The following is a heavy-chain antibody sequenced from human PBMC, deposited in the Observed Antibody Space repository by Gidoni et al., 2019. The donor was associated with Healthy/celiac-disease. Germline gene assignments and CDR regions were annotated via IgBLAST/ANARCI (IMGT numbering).Heavy chain of an antibody. Sequence: QVQLQESGPGLVKPSETLSLTCTVSGGSVSSGSYYWSWIRQPPGKGLEWIGYIHYSGSTNYNPSLKSRVTISVDTSKNQFSLKLSSVTAADTAVYYCAREVVVVVAAAFDIWGQGTMVTVSS. V-gene: IGHV4-61*01. CDR2: IHYSGST. J-gene: IGHJ3*02. CDR1: GGSVSSGSYY. CDR3: AREVVVVVAAAFDI. D-gene: IGHD2-15*01.